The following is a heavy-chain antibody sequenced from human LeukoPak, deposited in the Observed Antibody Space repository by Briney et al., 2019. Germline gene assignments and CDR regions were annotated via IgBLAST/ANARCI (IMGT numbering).Heavy chain of an antibody. D-gene: IGHD3-22*01. CDR2: ISGSGGST. V-gene: IGHV3-23*01. J-gene: IGHJ4*02. CDR1: GFTFSSYA. CDR3: AKGKYYYDSSGSHGYYFDY. Sequence: GGSLRLSCAASGFTFSSYAMSWVRQAPGKGLEWVSAISGSGGSTYYADSVKGRFTISRDNSKSTLYLQMNSLRAEDTAVYYCAKGKYYYDSSGSHGYYFDYWGQGTLVTVSS.